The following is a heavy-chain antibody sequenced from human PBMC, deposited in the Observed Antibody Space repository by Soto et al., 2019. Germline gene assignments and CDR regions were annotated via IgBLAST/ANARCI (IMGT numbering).Heavy chain of an antibody. CDR1: GFMFDSYG. CDR2: ILYDGSEK. D-gene: IGHD6-19*01. Sequence: QVQLVESGGGVVQPGRSLRLSCVASGFMFDSYGMHWVRQAPGKGLEWVAIILYDGSEKYHADSVKGRFTISSDNSKNTLYLQMNRLRAEDTALYYWAIEPGRIAVAGFDYWGQGTLVTVSS. V-gene: IGHV3-33*01. J-gene: IGHJ4*02. CDR3: AIEPGRIAVAGFDY.